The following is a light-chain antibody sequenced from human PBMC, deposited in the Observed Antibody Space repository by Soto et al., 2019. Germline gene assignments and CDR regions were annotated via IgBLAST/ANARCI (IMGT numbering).Light chain of an antibody. Sequence: EIVLTQSPDTLAVSPGEVATLSCWASQSVTSNLAWYQQKRGQAPRLLIYAASTRATGVPARFSGSGSGTEFTLTISSLQSEDFAVYYCHQYNHWPPITFCQGTRLEMK. V-gene: IGKV3D-15*01. CDR2: AAS. CDR1: QSVTSN. J-gene: IGKJ5*01. CDR3: HQYNHWPPIT.